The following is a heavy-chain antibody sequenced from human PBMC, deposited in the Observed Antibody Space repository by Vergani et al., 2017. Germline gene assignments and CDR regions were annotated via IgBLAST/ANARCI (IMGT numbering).Heavy chain of an antibody. D-gene: IGHD2-2*01. CDR2: IHYSENT. Sequence: QVQLQESGPGLVKSSETLSLTCSVSFDSIRNPYCNWIRQPPGKGLEWIGSIHYSENTNYNPALKSRVTISVDTSKNQFSLKLSSVTAAGTAVYYCARGSVLRQNRLRGAAMDYYGMDVWGQGTTVTVSS. V-gene: IGHV4-59*11. CDR3: ARGSVLRQNRLRGAAMDYYGMDV. CDR1: FDSIRNPY. J-gene: IGHJ6*02.